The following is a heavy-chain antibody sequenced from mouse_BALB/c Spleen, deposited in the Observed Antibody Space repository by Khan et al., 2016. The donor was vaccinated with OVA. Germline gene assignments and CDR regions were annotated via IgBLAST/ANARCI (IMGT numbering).Heavy chain of an antibody. V-gene: IGHV3-2*02. CDR1: GYSITSDYA. CDR2: ISSTGGT. CDR3: ARSLYYSYGYALDC. Sequence: EVKLLESGPGLVKSSQSLSLTCTVTGYSITSDYAWNWIRQFPGNKLEWMGYISSTGGTSYNPSPKSRISITRDTSKNQFFLQLKSVTAEDTATYYCARSLYYSYGYALDCWGRGTLVTVSS. J-gene: IGHJ4*01. D-gene: IGHD2-14*01.